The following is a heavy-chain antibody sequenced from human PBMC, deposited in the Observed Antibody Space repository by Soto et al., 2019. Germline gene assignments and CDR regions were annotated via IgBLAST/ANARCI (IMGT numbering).Heavy chain of an antibody. CDR1: GFPFRNYA. D-gene: IGHD3-3*01. J-gene: IGHJ6*02. Sequence: GGSPRPSCAASGFPFRNYAIHWVRQAPGKGLEGVAVLSYGGSNKYYADSVKGRFTISRDNSKNTLYLQMNSLRAEDTAVYYCARDQYRYDFWSGYTYYYYYGMDVWGQGTTVTVSS. CDR3: ARDQYRYDFWSGYTYYYYYGMDV. V-gene: IGHV3-30-3*01. CDR2: LSYGGSNK.